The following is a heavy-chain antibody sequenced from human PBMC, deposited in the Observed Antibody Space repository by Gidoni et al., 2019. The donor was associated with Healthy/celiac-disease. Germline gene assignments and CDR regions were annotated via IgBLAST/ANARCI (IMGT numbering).Heavy chain of an antibody. CDR3: ARDRVDYDFWSGYTVLDWFDP. D-gene: IGHD3-3*01. V-gene: IGHV1-69*01. J-gene: IGHJ5*02. Sequence: QVQLVQSGAEVKKPGSSVQVSCKASGGTFSRYALSWGRPSPGQGLAWLGGIIPIFGTANSAQKFQGRVTITADESTSTAYMELSSLGSEDTAVYYCARDRVDYDFWSGYTVLDWFDPWGQGTLVTVSS. CDR2: IIPIFGTA. CDR1: GGTFSRYA.